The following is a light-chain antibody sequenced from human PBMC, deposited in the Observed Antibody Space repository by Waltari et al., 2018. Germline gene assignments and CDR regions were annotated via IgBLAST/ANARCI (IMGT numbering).Light chain of an antibody. V-gene: IGLV2-8*01. Sequence: QSALTQPPSASGSPGQSVTISCTGTRSDVGGYNYVAWYQHPPGKAPNLMMYEDRKRPSGVPDRFSGSKSGNTASLTVSGLRAEDEADYYCSSYAGNNNVVFGGGTKLTVL. CDR2: EDR. CDR3: SSYAGNNNVV. CDR1: RSDVGGYNY. J-gene: IGLJ2*01.